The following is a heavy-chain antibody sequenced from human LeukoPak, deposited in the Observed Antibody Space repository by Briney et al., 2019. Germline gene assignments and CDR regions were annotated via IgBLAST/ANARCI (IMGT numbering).Heavy chain of an antibody. J-gene: IGHJ4*02. CDR1: GGTFSSYA. CDR3: ARGGRLAYPYYFDY. CDR2: IIPIFGTA. Sequence: SVKVSCKASGGTFSSYAISWVRQAPGQGLEWMGRIIPIFGTANYAQKFQGRVTITTDESTSTAYMELSSLRSEDTAVYYCARGGRLAYPYYFDYWGQGTLVTVSS. V-gene: IGHV1-69*05. D-gene: IGHD3-3*02.